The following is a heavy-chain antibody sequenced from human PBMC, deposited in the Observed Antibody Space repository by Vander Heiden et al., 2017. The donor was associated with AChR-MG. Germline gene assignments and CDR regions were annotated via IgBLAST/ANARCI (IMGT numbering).Heavy chain of an antibody. CDR3: AKARYGGDTLVFDY. J-gene: IGHJ4*02. D-gene: IGHD3-10*02. V-gene: IGHV3-30*18. Sequence: QVQLVESGGGVVQPGRSLRLSCAASGFTFRSYGMHWVRQAPGKGLEWVAVISYDGSNKYYADSVKGRFTISRDNSKNTLYLQMNSLRAEDTAVYYCAKARYGGDTLVFDYWGQGTLVTVSS. CDR2: ISYDGSNK. CDR1: GFTFRSYG.